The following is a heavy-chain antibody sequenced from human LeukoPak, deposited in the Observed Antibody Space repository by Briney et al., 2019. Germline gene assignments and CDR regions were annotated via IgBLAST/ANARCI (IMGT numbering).Heavy chain of an antibody. V-gene: IGHV4-4*07. Sequence: PSETLSLTCTVSGGSISSYYWSWIRQPAGKGLEWIGRIHTSGTTNYNPSLKSRVTISVDTSKNQFSLKLSSVTAADTAVYYCARVAGWYYYDSKNAFDIWGQGTMVTVSS. CDR1: GGSISSYY. CDR2: IHTSGTT. CDR3: ARVAGWYYYDSKNAFDI. J-gene: IGHJ3*02. D-gene: IGHD3-22*01.